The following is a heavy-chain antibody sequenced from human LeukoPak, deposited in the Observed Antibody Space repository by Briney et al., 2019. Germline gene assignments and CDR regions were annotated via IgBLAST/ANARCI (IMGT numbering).Heavy chain of an antibody. J-gene: IGHJ4*02. CDR3: AKDLNGSGLYGGIVF. CDR2: IRVSGRTR. Sequence: PGGSLRLSCAASGFNFRSYGMNCVRQAPGKGLEWVSGIRVSGRTRDYADSVKGRFTISRDTSKNKLHLQMNSLRADDTAVYYCAKDLNGSGLYGGIVFWGEGTLVTVSS. D-gene: IGHD4-23*01. CDR1: GFNFRSYG. V-gene: IGHV3-23*01.